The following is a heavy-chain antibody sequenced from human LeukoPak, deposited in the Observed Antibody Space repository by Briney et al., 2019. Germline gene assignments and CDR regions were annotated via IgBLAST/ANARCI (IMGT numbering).Heavy chain of an antibody. D-gene: IGHD2-2*01. V-gene: IGHV1-69*05. Sequence: SVKVSCKASGGTFSGYAISWVRQAPGQGLEWMGRIIPIFGTANYAQKFQGRVTITTDESTSTAYMELSSLRSEDTAVYYCARCGSSSTSCSPAYWGQGTLVTVSS. CDR3: ARCGSSSTSCSPAY. CDR1: GGTFSGYA. CDR2: IIPIFGTA. J-gene: IGHJ4*02.